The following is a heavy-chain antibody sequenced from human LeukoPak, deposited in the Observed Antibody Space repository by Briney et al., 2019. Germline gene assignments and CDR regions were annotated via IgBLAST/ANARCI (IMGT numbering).Heavy chain of an antibody. CDR3: ARAGQGGLRYFEMYYFDY. CDR2: IYYSGSS. CDR1: GGSISSYH. V-gene: IGHV4-59*01. D-gene: IGHD3-9*01. J-gene: IGHJ4*02. Sequence: PSETLSLTCNVSGGSISSYHWSWIRQPPGKGLEWIGYIYYSGSSNYNPSLKSRVTISVDTSKNQFSLKLSSVTAADTAVYYCARAGQGGLRYFEMYYFDYWGQGTLVTVSS.